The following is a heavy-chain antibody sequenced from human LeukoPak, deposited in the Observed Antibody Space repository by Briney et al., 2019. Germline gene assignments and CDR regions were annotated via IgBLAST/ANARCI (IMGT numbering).Heavy chain of an antibody. Sequence: GRSLRLSCAASGFTFNRYWMHWVRQAPGKGLVWVSRINTDGSSTSYADSVKGRFTISRDNAKNTLYLQMNGLRADDTAVYYCTSDGYRNFGAAFDIWGQGTLVTVSS. D-gene: IGHD4-11*01. J-gene: IGHJ3*02. CDR3: TSDGYRNFGAAFDI. CDR2: INTDGSST. V-gene: IGHV3-74*01. CDR1: GFTFNRYW.